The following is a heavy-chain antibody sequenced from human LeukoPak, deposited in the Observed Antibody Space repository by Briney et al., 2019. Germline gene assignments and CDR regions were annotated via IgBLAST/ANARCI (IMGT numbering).Heavy chain of an antibody. CDR3: GRVSGATKTTFYGMDV. CDR2: FHYTGSA. V-gene: IGHV4-59*07. D-gene: IGHD1-7*01. J-gene: IGHJ6*02. CDR1: GGFFSGYY. Sequence: SDTLSLTCTVWGGFFSGYYWSWIRQPTEKGLDWIGHFHYTGSANYNPSLKSRVTISMDTPKNQFSLRLSSVRAVDTAVYYCGRVSGATKTTFYGMDVWGQGTTVTVS.